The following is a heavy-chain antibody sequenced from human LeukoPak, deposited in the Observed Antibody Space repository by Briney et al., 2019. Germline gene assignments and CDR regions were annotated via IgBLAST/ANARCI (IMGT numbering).Heavy chain of an antibody. J-gene: IGHJ4*02. Sequence: GASVKVSCKASGYTFTGYYMHWVRQAPGQGLEWMGWINPNSGGTNYAQKFQGRVTMTRDTSISTAYMELSRRRSDDTAVYYCARVSYYDSSGYSFDYWGQGTLVTVSS. D-gene: IGHD3-22*01. CDR2: INPNSGGT. V-gene: IGHV1-2*02. CDR3: ARVSYYDSSGYSFDY. CDR1: GYTFTGYY.